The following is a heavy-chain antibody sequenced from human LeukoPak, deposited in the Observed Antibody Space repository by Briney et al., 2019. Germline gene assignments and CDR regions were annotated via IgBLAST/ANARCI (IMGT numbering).Heavy chain of an antibody. CDR3: ATKEYCSSTSCYSLDAFDI. J-gene: IGHJ3*02. CDR2: INPNSGGT. CDR1: GYTFTGYY. Sequence: GASVKVSCKASGYTFTGYYMHWVRQAPGQGLEWMGWINPNSGGTNYAQKFQGRVTMTRDTSISTAYMELSRLRSDDTAVYYCATKEYCSSTSCYSLDAFDIWGQGTMVTVSS. V-gene: IGHV1-2*02. D-gene: IGHD2-2*01.